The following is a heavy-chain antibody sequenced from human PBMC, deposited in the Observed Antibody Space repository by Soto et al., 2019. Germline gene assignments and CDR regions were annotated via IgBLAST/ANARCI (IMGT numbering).Heavy chain of an antibody. J-gene: IGHJ4*02. CDR1: GGACNNYA. CDR2: IIPMFGTP. V-gene: IGHV1-69*01. CDR3: ARERPPRRRPYYYATSGSFEY. D-gene: IGHD3-22*01. Sequence: QVLLVQSGAEMKKPGSSMKVSCKASGGACNNYAFSWLRQSPGQGLEWMGGIIPMFGTPKFAEKFQGRISITADASTITAYLELIGLRSGDTAIYYCARERPPRRRPYYYATSGSFEYWGQGTLVTVSS.